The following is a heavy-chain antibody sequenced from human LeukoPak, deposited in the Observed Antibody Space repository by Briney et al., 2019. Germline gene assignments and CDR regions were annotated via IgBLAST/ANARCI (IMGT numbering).Heavy chain of an antibody. CDR2: MNPNSGNT. Sequence: ASVKVSCKASGYTFTSYDMNWVRQATGQGLEWMGWMNPNSGNTGYAQKFQGRVTMTRNTSISTAYMELSSLRSEDTAVYYCARGLPLWFGELSLWGQGTLVTVSS. V-gene: IGHV1-8*01. D-gene: IGHD3-10*01. CDR3: ARGLPLWFGELSL. CDR1: GYTFTSYD. J-gene: IGHJ4*02.